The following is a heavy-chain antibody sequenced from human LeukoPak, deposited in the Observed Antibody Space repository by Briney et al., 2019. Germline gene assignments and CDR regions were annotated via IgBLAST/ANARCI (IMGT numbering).Heavy chain of an antibody. Sequence: NTSETLSLTCTVSGGSISSYYWSWIRQPPGKGLEWIGYIYYSGSTSYNPSLKSRVTISVDTSKNQFSLKLSSVTAADTAVYYCASGSSTLGYWGQGTLVTVSS. CDR3: ASGSSTLGY. CDR2: IYYSGST. D-gene: IGHD6-13*01. CDR1: GGSISSYY. J-gene: IGHJ4*02. V-gene: IGHV4-59*01.